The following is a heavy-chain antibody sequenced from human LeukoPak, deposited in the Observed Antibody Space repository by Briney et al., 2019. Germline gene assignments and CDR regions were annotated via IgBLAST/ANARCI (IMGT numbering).Heavy chain of an antibody. CDR1: GFTFSSYG. V-gene: IGHV3-33*08. CDR3: ARDLRREKSSGSYFDY. Sequence: GGSLRLSCAASGFTFSSYGMHWVRQAPGKGLEWVAVIWYDGSNKYYADSVKGRFTISRDNSKNTLYLQMNSLRAEDTAVYYCARDLRREKSSGSYFDYCGQGTLVTVSS. D-gene: IGHD1-26*01. J-gene: IGHJ4*02. CDR2: IWYDGSNK.